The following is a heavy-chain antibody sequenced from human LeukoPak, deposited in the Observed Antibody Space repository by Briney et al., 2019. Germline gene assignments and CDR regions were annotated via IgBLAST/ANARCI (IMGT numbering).Heavy chain of an antibody. CDR1: GGSISNSY. CDR2: IYYSGST. D-gene: IGHD1-14*01. CDR3: ARDSPPKTGTHGDHEGYFDL. V-gene: IGHV4-59*01. J-gene: IGHJ2*01. Sequence: PSETLSLTCTVSGGSISNSYWSWIRQPPGKGLEWIGCIYYSGSTHYNPSLRSRVTISVDTSKRQFSLKLSSVTAADTAVYYCARDSPPKTGTHGDHEGYFDLWGRGTLVTVSS.